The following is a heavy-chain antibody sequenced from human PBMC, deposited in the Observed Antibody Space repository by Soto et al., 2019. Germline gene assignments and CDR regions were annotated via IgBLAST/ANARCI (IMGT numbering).Heavy chain of an antibody. D-gene: IGHD4-17*01. CDR2: IYYSGST. CDR1: GSSISPYY. V-gene: IGHV4-59*01. J-gene: IGHJ4*02. Sequence: SETLSLTCAVSGSSISPYYWSWIRQPPGKGLEWIAYIYYSGSTNYNPSLRGRVTISVDTAKNQFSLRLSSVTAADTAVYFCVRVGGYYGDYPNFDYWGQGTLVTVSS. CDR3: VRVGGYYGDYPNFDY.